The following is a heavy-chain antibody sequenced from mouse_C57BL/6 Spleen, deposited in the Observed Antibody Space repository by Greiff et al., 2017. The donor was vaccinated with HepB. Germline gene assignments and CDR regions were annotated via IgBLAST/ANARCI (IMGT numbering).Heavy chain of an antibody. CDR2: IDPSDSYT. D-gene: IGHD2-3*01. J-gene: IGHJ4*01. CDR1: GYTFTSYW. Sequence: VQLQQPGAELVMPGASVKLSCKASGYTFTSYWMHWVKQRPGQGLEWIGEIDPSDSYTNYNQKFKGKSTLTVDKSSSTAYMQLSSLTSEDSAVYYCALRADDGYYYYAMDYWGKGTSVTVSS. CDR3: ALRADDGYYYYAMDY. V-gene: IGHV1-69*01.